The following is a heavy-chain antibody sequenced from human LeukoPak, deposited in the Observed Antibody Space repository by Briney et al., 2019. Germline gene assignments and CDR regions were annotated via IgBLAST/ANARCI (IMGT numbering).Heavy chain of an antibody. Sequence: GGSLRLSCAASGFTFSRNAMNWVRQAPGKGLEWVAAVSGNGLGTYYADSVKGRFNISRDNSRNALYLQMNSLRIEDTAFYYCAKDANYLRSSGYLIPIDFWGQGTLVTVSS. CDR1: GFTFSRNA. CDR2: VSGNGLGT. D-gene: IGHD3-22*01. V-gene: IGHV3-23*01. J-gene: IGHJ4*02. CDR3: AKDANYLRSSGYLIPIDF.